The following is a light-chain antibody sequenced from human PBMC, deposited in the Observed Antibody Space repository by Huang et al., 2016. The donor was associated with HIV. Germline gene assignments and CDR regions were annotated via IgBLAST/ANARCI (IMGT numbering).Light chain of an antibody. V-gene: IGKV1-NL1*01. J-gene: IGKJ5*01. CDR1: KSISNS. CDR2: AAS. CDR3: QQYYSTPPIT. Sequence: DIQMTQPPSSLSASVGDRVTITCRASKSISNSLAWYQQKPGKAPKLLLYAASRLKSGVPSRCSGSGSGTDYTLTISSLQPEDFATYYCQQYYSTPPITFGQGTRLDIK.